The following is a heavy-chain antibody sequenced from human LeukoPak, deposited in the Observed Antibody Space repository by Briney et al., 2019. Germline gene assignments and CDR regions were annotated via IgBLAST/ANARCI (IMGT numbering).Heavy chain of an antibody. CDR1: GFTFSSYS. CDR2: ISSSSSYI. D-gene: IGHD1-7*01. Sequence: PGGSLRLSCAASGFTFSSYSMNWVRQAPGKGLEWVSSISSSSSYIYYADSVKGRFTISRDNAKNSLYLQMNSLRAEDTATYYCAKEGYQTGTTSKGYYDYWGQGTLVTVSS. CDR3: AKEGYQTGTTSKGYYDY. V-gene: IGHV3-21*04. J-gene: IGHJ4*02.